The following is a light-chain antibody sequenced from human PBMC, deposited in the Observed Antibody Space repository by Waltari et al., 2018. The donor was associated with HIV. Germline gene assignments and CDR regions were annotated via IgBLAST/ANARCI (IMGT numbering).Light chain of an antibody. CDR3: QQSHSTPQT. CDR1: QTISSY. J-gene: IGKJ2*01. V-gene: IGKV1-39*01. CDR2: GAS. Sequence: DIQMTQSPSSLSASVGDRVTITCRASQTISSYLNWYQQKPGKAPMLLIYGASTLHSGVPSRFSGSGSGTDFTLTISSLQPEDFATYYCQQSHSTPQTFGQGTKLEI.